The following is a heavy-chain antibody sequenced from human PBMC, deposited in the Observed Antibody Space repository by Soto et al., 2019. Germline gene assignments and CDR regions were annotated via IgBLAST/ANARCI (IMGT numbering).Heavy chain of an antibody. J-gene: IGHJ4*02. Sequence: EVQLVESGGGLVQPGGSLRLSCAASGFTFSSYSMNWVRQAPGKGLEWVSYISSSSSTIYYADSVKGRFTISRDNAKNSLYLQMNSLRDEDTAVYYCARDPEGYCSSTSCYYFDYWGQGTLVTVSS. D-gene: IGHD2-2*01. CDR1: GFTFSSYS. CDR2: ISSSSSTI. V-gene: IGHV3-48*02. CDR3: ARDPEGYCSSTSCYYFDY.